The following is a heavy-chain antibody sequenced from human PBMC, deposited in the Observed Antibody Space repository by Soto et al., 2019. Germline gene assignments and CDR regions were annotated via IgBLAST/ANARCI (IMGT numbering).Heavy chain of an antibody. CDR3: ARGRRPPSRYCSGGSCYSGFDY. V-gene: IGHV4-34*01. D-gene: IGHD2-15*01. Sequence: QVQLQQWGAGLLKPSETLSLTCAVYGGSFSGYYWSWIRQPPGKGLEWIGEINHSGSTNYNPSLMSRVTISVDTSKNQFSLKLSSVTAADTAVYYCARGRRPPSRYCSGGSCYSGFDYWGQGTLVTVSS. CDR1: GGSFSGYY. CDR2: INHSGST. J-gene: IGHJ4*02.